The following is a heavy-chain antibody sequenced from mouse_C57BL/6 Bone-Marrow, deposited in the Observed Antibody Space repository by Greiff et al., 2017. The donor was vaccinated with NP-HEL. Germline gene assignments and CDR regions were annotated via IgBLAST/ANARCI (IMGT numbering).Heavy chain of an antibody. Sequence: EVQLQESGAELVKPGASVKLSCTASGFNIKDYYMHWVKQRTEQGLEWIGRIDPEDGETKYAPKFQGKATITADTSSNTAYLQLSSLTSEDTAVYYCARDYYGSSSRPNYWYFDVWGTGTTVTVSS. J-gene: IGHJ1*03. D-gene: IGHD1-1*01. V-gene: IGHV14-2*01. CDR1: GFNIKDYY. CDR3: ARDYYGSSSRPNYWYFDV. CDR2: IDPEDGET.